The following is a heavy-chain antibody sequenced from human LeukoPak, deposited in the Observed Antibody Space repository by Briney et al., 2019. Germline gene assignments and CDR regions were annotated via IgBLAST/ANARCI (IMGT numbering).Heavy chain of an antibody. CDR1: GFTFSSNW. D-gene: IGHD1-26*01. Sequence: GGSLRLSCAASGFTFSSNWMHWVRQAPGKGLVWVSRINEDGSTTNYADSVKGRSTIFRDNAKNTLYLQMNSLRAEDTAVYYCVRDLGGRSGHWGQGTLVTVFS. CDR3: VRDLGGRSGH. CDR2: INEDGSTT. J-gene: IGHJ4*02. V-gene: IGHV3-74*01.